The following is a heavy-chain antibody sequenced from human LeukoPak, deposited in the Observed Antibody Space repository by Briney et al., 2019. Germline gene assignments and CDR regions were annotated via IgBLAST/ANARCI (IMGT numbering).Heavy chain of an antibody. D-gene: IGHD3-16*02. J-gene: IGHJ4*02. Sequence: GGSLRLSCAASGFTFANYAMHWVRQAPGKGLEWVALISKGGSFEDYVDSVKGRFTISRDNSKNTVFPQMNTLRGEDTAVYYCATYAEYRVSWPLDYWGQGTLVTVSS. CDR2: ISKGGSFE. CDR3: ATYAEYRVSWPLDY. CDR1: GFTFANYA. V-gene: IGHV3-30*03.